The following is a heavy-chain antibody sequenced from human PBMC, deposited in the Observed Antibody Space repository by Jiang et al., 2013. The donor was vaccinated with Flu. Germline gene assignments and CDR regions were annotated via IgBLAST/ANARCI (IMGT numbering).Heavy chain of an antibody. D-gene: IGHD3-16*02. Sequence: SELKKPGASVKVSCKASGYTFTSYAMNWVRQAPGQGLEWMGWINTNTGNPTYAQGFTGRFVFSLDTSVSTAYLQISSLKAEDTAVYYCARDRRLHLGELSEKRAYFDYWGQGTLVTVSS. V-gene: IGHV7-4-1*02. CDR2: INTNTGNP. CDR1: GYTFTSYA. CDR3: ARDRRLHLGELSEKRAYFDY. J-gene: IGHJ4*02.